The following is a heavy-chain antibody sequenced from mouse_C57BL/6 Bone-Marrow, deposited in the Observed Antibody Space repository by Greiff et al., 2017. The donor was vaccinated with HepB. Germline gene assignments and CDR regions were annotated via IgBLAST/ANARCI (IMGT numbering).Heavy chain of an antibody. CDR3: AKRYITTVVAPGYFDY. CDR2: IHPNSGST. Sequence: QVQLQQPGAELVKPGASVKLSCKASGYTFTSYWMHWVKQRPGQGLEWIGMIHPNSGSTNYNEKFKSKATLTVDKSSSTAYMQLSSLTSEDSAVYYCAKRYITTVVAPGYFDYWGQGTTLTVSS. CDR1: GYTFTSYW. D-gene: IGHD1-1*01. J-gene: IGHJ2*01. V-gene: IGHV1-64*01.